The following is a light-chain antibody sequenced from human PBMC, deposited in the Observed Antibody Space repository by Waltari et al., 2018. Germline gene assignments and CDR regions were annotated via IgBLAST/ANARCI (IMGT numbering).Light chain of an antibody. CDR1: SRDIGYFNA. CDR2: EVN. Sequence: APTQSPSVSGSTGQSVTISCTGTSRDIGYFNALSWYQQHPGTVPKLIIYEVNKRPSGVEGRVSASKSGNAASLTISGSQAGDEADYYSSSYERSAIGLCGGGTRVTVL. CDR3: SSYERSAIGL. V-gene: IGLV2-23*02. J-gene: IGLJ7*01.